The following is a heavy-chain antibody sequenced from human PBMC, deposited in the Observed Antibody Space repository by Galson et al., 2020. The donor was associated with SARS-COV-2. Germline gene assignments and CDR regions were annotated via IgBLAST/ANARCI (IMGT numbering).Heavy chain of an antibody. V-gene: IGHV1-58*01. CDR1: GFTFTSSA. J-gene: IGHJ3*02. Sequence: SVKVSCKASGFTFTSSAVQWVRQARGQRLEWIGWIVVGSGNTNYAQKFQERVTITRDMSTSTAYMELSSLRSEDTAVYYCAAPSCSSTSCYDAFDIWGQGTMVT. CDR2: IVVGSGNT. CDR3: AAPSCSSTSCYDAFDI. D-gene: IGHD2-2*01.